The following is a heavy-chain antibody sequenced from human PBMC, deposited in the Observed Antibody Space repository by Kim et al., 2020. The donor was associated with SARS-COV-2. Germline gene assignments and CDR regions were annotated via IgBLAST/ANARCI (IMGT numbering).Heavy chain of an antibody. Sequence: ANYAQKFQGRVTITADESTSTAYMELRSLRSEDTAVYYCARGPGGRILGYWGQGPLVTVSS. V-gene: IGHV1-69*01. CDR2: A. D-gene: IGHD1-26*01. J-gene: IGHJ4*02. CDR3: ARGPGGRILGY.